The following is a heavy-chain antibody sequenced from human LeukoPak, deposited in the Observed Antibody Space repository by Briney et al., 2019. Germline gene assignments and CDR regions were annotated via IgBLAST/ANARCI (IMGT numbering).Heavy chain of an antibody. CDR3: FCLDVDS. CDR2: IYSGGST. V-gene: IGHV3-66*01. J-gene: IGHJ4*02. Sequence: GGSLRLSCAASGFTVSSNYMSWVRQAPGKGLEWVSVIYSGGSTYYADSVTGRFTISRDNSKNTLYLQMNSLRAEDTAVYYCFCLDVDSWGQGTLVTVSS. CDR1: GFTVSSNY. D-gene: IGHD3-16*01.